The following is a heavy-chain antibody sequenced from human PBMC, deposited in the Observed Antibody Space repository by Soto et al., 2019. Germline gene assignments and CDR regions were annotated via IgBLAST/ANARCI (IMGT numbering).Heavy chain of an antibody. CDR1: GFTFRSYA. J-gene: IGHJ4*02. D-gene: IGHD6-25*01. CDR3: AKALPSSGRGKYYFDY. CDR2: ISGSGGST. Sequence: GGSLRLSCTASGFTFRSYAMSWVRQAPGKGLEWVSAISGSGGSTYYADSVKGRFTISRDNSKNTLYLQMNSLRAGDTAVYYCAKALPSSGRGKYYFDYWGQGTLVTVSS. V-gene: IGHV3-23*01.